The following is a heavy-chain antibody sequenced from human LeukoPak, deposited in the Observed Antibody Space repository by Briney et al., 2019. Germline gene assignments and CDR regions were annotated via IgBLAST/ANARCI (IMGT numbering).Heavy chain of an antibody. V-gene: IGHV4-34*01. CDR3: ARAPSYITMVRGREFDY. D-gene: IGHD3-10*01. Sequence: SETLSLTCAVYGGSFSGYYWSWIRQPPGKGLEWIGEINHSGSTNYNPSFKSRVTISVDTSKNQFSLKLSSVTAADTAVYYCARAPSYITMVRGREFDYWGQGTLVTVSS. CDR1: GGSFSGYY. CDR2: INHSGST. J-gene: IGHJ4*02.